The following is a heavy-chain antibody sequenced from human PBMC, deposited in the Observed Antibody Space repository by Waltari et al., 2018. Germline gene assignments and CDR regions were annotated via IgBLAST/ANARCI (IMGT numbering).Heavy chain of an antibody. J-gene: IGHJ4*02. CDR1: GGSISSYY. V-gene: IGHV4-59*01. CDR3: AIFSRGPGGAFFDY. CDR2: IYYSGST. D-gene: IGHD3-10*01. Sequence: QVQLQESGPGLVKPSETLSLTCTVSGGSISSYYWSWIRQPPGKGLEWIGYIYYSGSTNYNPSLKSRVTISVDTSKNQFSLKLSFVTAADTAVYYCAIFSRGPGGAFFDYWGQGTLVTVSS.